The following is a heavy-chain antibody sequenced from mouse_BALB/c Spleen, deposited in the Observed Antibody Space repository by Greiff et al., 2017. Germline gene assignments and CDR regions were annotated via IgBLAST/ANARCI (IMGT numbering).Heavy chain of an antibody. CDR1: GFTFSSFG. D-gene: IGHD2-1*01. V-gene: IGHV5-17*02. Sequence: DVMLVESGGGLVQPGGSRKLSCAASGFTFSSFGMHWVRQAPEKGLEWVAYISSGSSTIYYADTVKGRFTISRDNPKNTLFLQMTSLRSEDTAMYYCARSPYGNYVWFAYWGQGTLVTVSA. CDR3: ARSPYGNYVWFAY. J-gene: IGHJ3*01. CDR2: ISSGSSTI.